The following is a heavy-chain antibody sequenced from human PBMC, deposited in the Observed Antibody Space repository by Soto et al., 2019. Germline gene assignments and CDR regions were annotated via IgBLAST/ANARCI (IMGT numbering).Heavy chain of an antibody. CDR2: ADPEDGET. Sequence: EVQLVQSGAEVKKPGATVKISCKVSGYTFTDYYVHWVQQAPGKGLEWMGLADPEDGETIYAEKFQGRVTITADTSTDTAYMELSSLTTDDTAVYYCATLTRSTGGNFDFWGQGTLVTVSS. J-gene: IGHJ4*02. CDR3: ATLTRSTGGNFDF. V-gene: IGHV1-69-2*01. CDR1: GYTFTDYY. D-gene: IGHD2-8*02.